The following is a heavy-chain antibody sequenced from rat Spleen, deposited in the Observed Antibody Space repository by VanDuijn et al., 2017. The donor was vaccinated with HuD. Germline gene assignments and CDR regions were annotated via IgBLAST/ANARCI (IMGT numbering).Heavy chain of an antibody. CDR3: TRSSTIAGIRLAY. CDR2: IWGDGNS. CDR1: GFSLISYS. D-gene: IGHD1-2*01. J-gene: IGHJ3*01. Sequence: QVQLKESGPGLVQPSQTLSLTCTVSGFSLISYSVNWVRQPPGKGLDWMGVIWGDGNSNYNSALKSRLSISRDTSKSQVFLKMNSLQTDDTAIYFCTRSSTIAGIRLAYWGHGTLVTVSS. V-gene: IGHV2-13*01.